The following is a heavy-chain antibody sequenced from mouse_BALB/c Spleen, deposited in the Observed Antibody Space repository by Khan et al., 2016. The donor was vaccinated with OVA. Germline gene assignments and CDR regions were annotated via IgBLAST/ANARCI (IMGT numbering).Heavy chain of an antibody. V-gene: IGHV1S56*01. Sequence: QVQLKQAGPELVKPGALVKISCKVSGYTFTAYDINWVKQRPGQGLEWIGWIYPGDGSTEYTENFKGKATLTADTSSNTAYMQLSGLTSEKSAVYFCAREGLRGVAMDYWGQGTSVSVSS. CDR1: GYTFTAYD. D-gene: IGHD2-4*01. CDR2: IYPGDGST. CDR3: AREGLRGVAMDY. J-gene: IGHJ4*01.